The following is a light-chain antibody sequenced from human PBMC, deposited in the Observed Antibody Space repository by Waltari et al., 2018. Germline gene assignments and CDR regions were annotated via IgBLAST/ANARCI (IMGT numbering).Light chain of an antibody. CDR2: KVS. Sequence: DVVMTQSPLSLPVSLGQPASISCRSSQSLVHTDGHTYLNWFQQRPGQSPRRLIYKVSNRGSGVPDRFSGSWSDTAFTLKISRVEAEDVGIYYCMQATNWPLTFGQGTKVE. CDR3: MQATNWPLT. V-gene: IGKV2-30*02. J-gene: IGKJ1*01. CDR1: QSLVHTDGHTY.